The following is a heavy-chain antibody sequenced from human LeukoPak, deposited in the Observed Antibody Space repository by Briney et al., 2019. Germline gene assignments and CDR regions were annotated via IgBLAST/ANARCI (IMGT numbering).Heavy chain of an antibody. J-gene: IGHJ4*02. CDR1: GGSISSYY. D-gene: IGHD5-18*01. V-gene: IGHV4-4*07. CDR2: IYTSGST. Sequence: PSETLSLTCTVSGGSISSYYWSWIRQPAGKGLEWIGGIYTSGSTNYNPSLKSRVTMSVDTSKNQFSLKLSSVTAADTAVYYCARDHVDTAMVVYYFDYWGQGTLVTVSS. CDR3: ARDHVDTAMVVYYFDY.